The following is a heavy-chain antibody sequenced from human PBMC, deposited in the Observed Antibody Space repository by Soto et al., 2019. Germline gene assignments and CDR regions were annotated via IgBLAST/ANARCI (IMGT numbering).Heavy chain of an antibody. D-gene: IGHD3-3*01. CDR2: INPNSGGT. V-gene: IGHV1-2*04. J-gene: IGHJ6*02. Sequence: TSVKLTCKDSGDTLTGYYMHWVRQAPGQGLEWMGWINPNSGGTNYAQKFQGWVTMTRDTSISTAYMELSRLRSDDTAVYYCARDGDFWSGYYTPRSGSYGMDVWGQGTTVTVSS. CDR3: ARDGDFWSGYYTPRSGSYGMDV. CDR1: GDTLTGYY.